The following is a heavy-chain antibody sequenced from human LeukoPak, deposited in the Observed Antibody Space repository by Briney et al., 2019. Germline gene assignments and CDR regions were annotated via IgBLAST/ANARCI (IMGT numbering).Heavy chain of an antibody. J-gene: IGHJ6*03. CDR2: ISSSSSYI. CDR1: GFTFSSYS. D-gene: IGHD6-6*01. V-gene: IGHV3-21*01. CDR3: ARVEQLVAVYYYYYMDV. Sequence: PGGSLRLSCAASGFTFSSYSMNWVRQAPGKGLEWVSSISSSSSYIYYADSVKGRFTISRDNAKNSLYLQMNSLRAEDTAVYYCARVEQLVAVYYYYYMDVWGKGTTVTVSS.